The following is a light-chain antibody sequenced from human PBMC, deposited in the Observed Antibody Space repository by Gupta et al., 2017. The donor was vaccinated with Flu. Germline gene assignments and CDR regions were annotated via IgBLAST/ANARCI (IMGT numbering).Light chain of an antibody. V-gene: IGKV1-39*01. CDR1: QSISSY. CDR2: AAS. CDR3: QQRDSTPLT. J-gene: IGKJ4*01. Sequence: DIQMTHSPSSLSASVGDRVTITCRASQSISSYLNWYQQKPGKAPKLLIYAASSVQSGVPSRFSGSGSATDFTLTISMLQPEDFANYYCQQRDSTPLTFGGGTKVEIK.